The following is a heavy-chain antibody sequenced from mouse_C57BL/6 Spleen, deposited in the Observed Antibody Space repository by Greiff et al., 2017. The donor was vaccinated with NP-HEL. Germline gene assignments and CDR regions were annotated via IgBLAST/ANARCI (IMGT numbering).Heavy chain of an antibody. V-gene: IGHV5-9-1*02. CDR2: ISSGGDYI. J-gene: IGHJ4*01. Sequence: EVQVVESGEGLVKPGGSLKLSCAASGFTFSSYAMSWVRQTPEKRLEWVAYISSGGDYIYYADTVKGRFTISRDNARNTLYLQMSSLKSGDTAMYYCTRGTVVENYAMDYWGQGTSVTVSS. CDR1: GFTFSSYA. D-gene: IGHD1-1*01. CDR3: TRGTVVENYAMDY.